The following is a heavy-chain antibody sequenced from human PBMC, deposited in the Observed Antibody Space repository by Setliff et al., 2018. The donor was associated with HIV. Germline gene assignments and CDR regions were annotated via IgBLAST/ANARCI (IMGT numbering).Heavy chain of an antibody. CDR3: VRDGGSTSWNFLYYYGMDV. CDR2: IKQDGSEK. D-gene: IGHD2-2*01. CDR1: GFTLSSFW. J-gene: IGHJ6*02. Sequence: GESLKISCAASGFTLSSFWMSWVRQAPGKGLEWVANIKQDGSEKYYVDSVKGRFTISRDNAKNSLYLQMNSLRAEDTAVYYCVRDGGSTSWNFLYYYGMDVWGQGTTVTVSS. V-gene: IGHV3-7*01.